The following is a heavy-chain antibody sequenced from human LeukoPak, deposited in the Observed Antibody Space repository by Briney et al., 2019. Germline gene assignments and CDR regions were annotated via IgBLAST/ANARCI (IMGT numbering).Heavy chain of an antibody. CDR3: GRDPNGDYVGAFEF. CDR2: IRGRGDVT. V-gene: IGHV3-23*01. CDR1: GFTFYTYA. D-gene: IGHD4-17*01. Sequence: GGSLRLSCTASGFTFYTYAMTWVRETPGKGLQWVSSIRGRGDVTSYVDSVKGRFTMSRDNSKNTLYLQMNSLRVEDTAIYYCGRDPNGDYVGAFEFWGQGALVTVSS. J-gene: IGHJ3*01.